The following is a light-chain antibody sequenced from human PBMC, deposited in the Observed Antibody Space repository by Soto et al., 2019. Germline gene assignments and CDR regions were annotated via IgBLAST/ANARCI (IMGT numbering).Light chain of an antibody. CDR1: SSDVGGYNY. V-gene: IGLV2-14*01. Sequence: QSALTQPACVSGSPGQSITISCTGTSSDVGGYNYVSWYQQHPGIAPKLLIYGVTNRPSGVSTRFSGSKSGNTASLTISGLQAEDEADYHCSSYTSASTLLYLFGTGAKVTVL. CDR3: SSYTSASTLLYL. J-gene: IGLJ1*01. CDR2: GVT.